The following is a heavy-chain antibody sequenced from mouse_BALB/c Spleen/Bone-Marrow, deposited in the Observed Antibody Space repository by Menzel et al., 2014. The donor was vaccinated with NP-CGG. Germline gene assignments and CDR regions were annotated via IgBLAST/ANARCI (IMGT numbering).Heavy chain of an antibody. J-gene: IGHJ2*01. Sequence: QVQLKDSGPELVKPGASVKISCKASGYAFSSSWMNWVKRRPGQGLEWIGRIHPGDGDTNYNGKFKGKATLTADKSSSTAYMQLSSLTSVDSAVYFCVRGGNYRFDYWGQGTTLTVSS. D-gene: IGHD2-1*01. V-gene: IGHV1-82*01. CDR3: VRGGNYRFDY. CDR2: IHPGDGDT. CDR1: GYAFSSSW.